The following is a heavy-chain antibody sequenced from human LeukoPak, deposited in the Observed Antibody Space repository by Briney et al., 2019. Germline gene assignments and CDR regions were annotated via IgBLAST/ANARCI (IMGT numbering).Heavy chain of an antibody. Sequence: ASVKVSCKASGYTFTSYGISWVRQAPGQGLEWMGWISAYNGNTNYAQKLQGRVTMTTDTSTSTAYMELRSLRSDDTAVYYCARANSGSYYIPLYYYYMDVWGKGTTVTVSS. J-gene: IGHJ6*03. CDR2: ISAYNGNT. CDR3: ARANSGSYYIPLYYYYMDV. V-gene: IGHV1-18*01. CDR1: GYTFTSYG. D-gene: IGHD3-10*01.